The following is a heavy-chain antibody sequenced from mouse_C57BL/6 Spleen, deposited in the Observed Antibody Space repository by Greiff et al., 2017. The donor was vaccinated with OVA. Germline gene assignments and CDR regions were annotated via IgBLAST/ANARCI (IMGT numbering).Heavy chain of an antibody. CDR1: GYTFTDYY. Sequence: VQLQQSGPELVKPGASVKISCKASGYTFTDYYMNWVKQSHGKSLEWIGDINPNNGGTSYNQKFKGKATLTVDKSSSTAYMELRSLTSEDSAVYYCARWGYDYDFDYWGQGTTLTVSS. J-gene: IGHJ2*01. D-gene: IGHD2-4*01. CDR3: ARWGYDYDFDY. CDR2: INPNNGGT. V-gene: IGHV1-26*01.